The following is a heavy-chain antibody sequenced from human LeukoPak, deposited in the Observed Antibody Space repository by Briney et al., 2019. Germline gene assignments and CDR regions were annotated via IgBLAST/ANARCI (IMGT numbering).Heavy chain of an antibody. D-gene: IGHD6-13*01. CDR3: ANNRYSSRWRGAFDV. V-gene: IGHV3-23*01. Sequence: TGGSLRLSCAASGFTFNNVGMSWVRQAPGKGLEWVSSISGSDETTYYADSVKGRFTISSDNSKNTLYLHMNSLRAEDAAVYYCANNRYSSRWRGAFDVWGQGTMVTVSS. CDR2: ISGSDETT. J-gene: IGHJ3*01. CDR1: GFTFNNVG.